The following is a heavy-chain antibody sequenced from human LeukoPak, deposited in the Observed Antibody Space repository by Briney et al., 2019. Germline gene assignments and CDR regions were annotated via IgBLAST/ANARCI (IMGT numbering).Heavy chain of an antibody. J-gene: IGHJ6*03. CDR2: IIPIFGTA. D-gene: IGHD2-2*01. CDR1: GGTFSSYA. Sequence: SVKVSCKASGGTFSSYAISWVRQAPGQGLEWMGGIIPIFGTANYAQKFQGRVTITADESTSTAYMELSSLRSEDTAVYYCASRGGRDIVVVPAAHYYYYMDVWGKRTTVTVSS. V-gene: IGHV1-69*13. CDR3: ASRGGRDIVVVPAAHYYYYMDV.